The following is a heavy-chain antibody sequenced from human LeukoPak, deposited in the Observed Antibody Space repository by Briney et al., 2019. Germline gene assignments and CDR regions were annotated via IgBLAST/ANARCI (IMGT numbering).Heavy chain of an antibody. J-gene: IGHJ4*02. V-gene: IGHV1-8*01. Sequence: ASVKVSCKASGYMFTTYDINWVRQAPGQGLEWMGWMNPDNGITGCALDFHGRVSLTRTTSMATAYMELTDLRAEDTAVYYCARGVVEGVDFWGQGTLVTVSS. D-gene: IGHD3-16*01. CDR2: MNPDNGIT. CDR1: GYMFTTYD. CDR3: ARGVVEGVDF.